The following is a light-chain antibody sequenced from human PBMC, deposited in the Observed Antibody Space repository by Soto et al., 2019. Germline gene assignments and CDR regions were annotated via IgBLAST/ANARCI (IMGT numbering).Light chain of an antibody. J-gene: IGKJ1*01. CDR1: QGIRND. CDR3: QQYTNYPWT. CDR2: EAS. V-gene: IGKV1-6*01. Sequence: AIQMTQSPSSLSASVGDRVTITCRASQGIRNDLGWYQQKPGKAPRLLIYEASRLESGVPSRISGSGSGTEFTLTISSLQPDDFATYYCQQYTNYPWTFGQGTKVDIK.